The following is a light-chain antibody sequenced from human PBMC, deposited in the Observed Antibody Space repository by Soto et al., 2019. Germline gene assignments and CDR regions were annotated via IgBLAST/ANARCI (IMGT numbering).Light chain of an antibody. V-gene: IGLV2-8*01. J-gene: IGLJ3*02. CDR2: EVT. Sequence: QSALTQPPSASGSPGQSVNISCTGTSRDVGAYKYVSWYQQYPGKAPKLMIYEVTTRPSGVPDRFSGSKSGNTASLTVSGLQAEDEADYYCTSYVGNDIWVFGGGTKLTVL. CDR1: SRDVGAYKY. CDR3: TSYVGNDIWV.